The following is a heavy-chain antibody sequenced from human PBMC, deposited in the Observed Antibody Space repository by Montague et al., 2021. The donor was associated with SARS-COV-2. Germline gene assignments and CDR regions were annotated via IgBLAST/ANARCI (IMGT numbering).Heavy chain of an antibody. Sequence: SETLSLTCAVHGTSFSGYYWNWIRQPPGKGLEWIGEINHGGSTKYSPSLKSRLTISADTSKNQFSLKLTSVAAADTAVYYCARLRDGVVPSPILGVGPYYSYSDMAAGGRGPTVPV. CDR2: INHGGST. CDR1: GTSFSGYY. V-gene: IGHV4-34*01. J-gene: IGHJ6*03. CDR3: ARLRDGVVPSPILGVGPYYSYSDMAA. D-gene: IGHD3-10*01.